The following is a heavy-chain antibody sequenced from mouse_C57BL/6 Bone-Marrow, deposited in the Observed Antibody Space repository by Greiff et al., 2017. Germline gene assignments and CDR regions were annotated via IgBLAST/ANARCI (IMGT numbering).Heavy chain of an antibody. CDR3: ARDRGYGNPYYFDY. V-gene: IGHV5-16*01. CDR2: INYDGSST. Sequence: DVKLVESEGGLVQPGSSMKLSCTASGFTFSDYYMAWVRQVPEKGLEWVANINYDGSSTYYLDSLKSRFIISRDNAKNILYLQMSSLKSEDTATYYCARDRGYGNPYYFDYWGQGTTLTVSS. D-gene: IGHD2-1*01. CDR1: GFTFSDYY. J-gene: IGHJ2*01.